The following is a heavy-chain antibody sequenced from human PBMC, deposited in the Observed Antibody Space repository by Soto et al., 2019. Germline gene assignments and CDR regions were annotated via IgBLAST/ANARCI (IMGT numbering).Heavy chain of an antibody. CDR2: IYYTWGT. V-gene: IGHV4-39*02. Sequence: QLQLQESGPGLVKPSETLSLTCTVSGDSISTRSNYWAWIRQPPGKGLEWIGSIYYTWGTYYNPSLKSRVTLFLDTSKNQFSLNLNSVTAADTAVYYCAREGPPIRAHNPPEYFQHWGQGTPVTVSS. CDR3: AREGPPIRAHNPPEYFQH. J-gene: IGHJ1*01. CDR1: GDSISTRSNY.